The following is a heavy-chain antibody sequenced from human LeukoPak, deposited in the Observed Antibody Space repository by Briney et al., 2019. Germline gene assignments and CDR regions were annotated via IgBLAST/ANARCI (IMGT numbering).Heavy chain of an antibody. V-gene: IGHV3-23*01. Sequence: GGSLRLSCAASGFTFSSYAMSWVRQAPGKGLEWVSAISGSGGSTYYADSVKGRFTISRDNSKNTLYLQMNSLRAEDTAVYYCAKDRHDYVWGSNNWFDPWGQGTLVTVSS. D-gene: IGHD3-16*01. J-gene: IGHJ5*02. CDR2: ISGSGGST. CDR1: GFTFSSYA. CDR3: AKDRHDYVWGSNNWFDP.